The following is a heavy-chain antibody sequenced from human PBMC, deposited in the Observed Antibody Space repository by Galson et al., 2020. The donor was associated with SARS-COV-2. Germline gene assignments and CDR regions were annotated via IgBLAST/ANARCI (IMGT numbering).Heavy chain of an antibody. CDR2: INNDGSGT. D-gene: IGHD4-17*01. V-gene: IGHV3-74*01. CDR1: GFTFGRYW. Sequence: GGSLRLSCAASGFTFGRYWMHWIRQAPGEGLVLVAHINNDGSGTSSAASVKGRFTVSRDNAKNTVDLQMNSLRAEDTAMYYCVRDGEWYFDLWGRGTLVRVSS. J-gene: IGHJ2*01. CDR3: VRDGEWYFDL.